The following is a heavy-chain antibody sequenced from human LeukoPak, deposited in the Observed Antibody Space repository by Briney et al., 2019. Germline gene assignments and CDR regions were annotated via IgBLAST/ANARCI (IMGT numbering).Heavy chain of an antibody. V-gene: IGHV3-30*03. CDR3: VRGEYYSSSGMDV. J-gene: IGHJ6*02. CDR2: ISYDGSNE. CDR1: GFTFSDYG. D-gene: IGHD3-10*01. Sequence: GGALILSCVASGFTFSDYGMQWVRQAPGKGLEWVAAISYDGSNEYFGDSLKGRSTISRDNSKNTLYLQMNRLRVEDTAVYYCVRGEYYSSSGMDVWGQGTTVTVSS.